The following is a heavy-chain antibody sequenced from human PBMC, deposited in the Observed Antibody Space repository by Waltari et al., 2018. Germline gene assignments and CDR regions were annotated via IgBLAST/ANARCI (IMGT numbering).Heavy chain of an antibody. CDR1: GGSISSGAYY. D-gene: IGHD3-3*01. CDR2: IYYSGST. Sequence: QVQLQESGPGLVKPSQTLSLTCTVSGGSISSGAYYWDWIRQHPGKGLEWIGYIYYSGSTYSNTGTTYYNPSLKSRVTISADTSKNLFSLRLTSVTAADTAVYYCARGEWPISAFDYWGQGALVTVSS. J-gene: IGHJ4*02. V-gene: IGHV4-31*03. CDR3: ARGEWPISAFDY.